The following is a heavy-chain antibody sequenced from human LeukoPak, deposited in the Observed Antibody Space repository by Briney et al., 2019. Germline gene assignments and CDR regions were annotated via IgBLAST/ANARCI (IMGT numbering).Heavy chain of an antibody. V-gene: IGHV3-53*04. Sequence: GGSLRLSCAASGFTVSSNYMSWVRQAPGKGLEWVSVIYSGGSTYYADSVKGRFTISRHNSKNTLYLQMNSLRAEDTAVYYCAKPLADSSGYYYPFDYWGQGTLVTVSS. J-gene: IGHJ4*02. CDR1: GFTVSSNY. CDR3: AKPLADSSGYYYPFDY. D-gene: IGHD3-22*01. CDR2: IYSGGST.